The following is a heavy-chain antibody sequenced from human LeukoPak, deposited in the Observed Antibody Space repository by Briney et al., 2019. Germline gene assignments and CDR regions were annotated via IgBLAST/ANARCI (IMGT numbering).Heavy chain of an antibody. J-gene: IGHJ4*02. CDR3: ARGPGPSSGSGWYFDY. V-gene: IGHV1-46*01. Sequence: ASVKVSCKASGYTFTSYYMHWVRQAPGQGLEWMGIINPSGGSTSYAQKFQGRVTMTRDTSTSTAYMELSSLRSEDTAVYYCARGPGPSSGSGWYFDYWGQGTLVTVSS. CDR2: INPSGGST. CDR1: GYTFTSYY. D-gene: IGHD6-19*01.